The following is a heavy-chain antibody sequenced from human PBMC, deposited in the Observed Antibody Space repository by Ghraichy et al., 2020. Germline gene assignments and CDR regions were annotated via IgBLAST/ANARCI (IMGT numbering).Heavy chain of an antibody. V-gene: IGHV4-61*01. CDR2: IYSSGTT. CDR3: ARGSGGNYYGYFDS. D-gene: IGHD1-26*01. Sequence: SQTLSLTCTVSGGSISSGSYYWSWIRQPQGKGLEGIGNIYSSGTTNYNPSLKSRVTISVDTSKNKFSRKVSSVTAADTAVYYCARGSGGNYYGYFDSWGQGPLVTVSS. CDR1: GGSISSGSYY. J-gene: IGHJ4*02.